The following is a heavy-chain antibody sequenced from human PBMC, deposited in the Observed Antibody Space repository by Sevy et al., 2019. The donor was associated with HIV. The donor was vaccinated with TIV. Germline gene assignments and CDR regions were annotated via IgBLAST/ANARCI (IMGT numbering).Heavy chain of an antibody. J-gene: IGHJ5*02. CDR2: ISSSGSYI. V-gene: IGHV3-48*03. CDR1: GFTFSSYD. D-gene: IGHD2-8*01. Sequence: GGSLRLSCTASGFTFSSYDMNWVRQAPGKGLEWVSKISSSGSYIYYADSVKGRFTISRDNAKNSLNLQMNSLGAEDTAVYYCTRNGGAFDNGFDPWGQGTLVTVSS. CDR3: TRNGGAFDNGFDP.